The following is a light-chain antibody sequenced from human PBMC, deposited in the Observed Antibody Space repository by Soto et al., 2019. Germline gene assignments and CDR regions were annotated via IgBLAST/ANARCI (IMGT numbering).Light chain of an antibody. J-gene: IGLJ1*01. Sequence: QSALTQPASVSGSPGQSITISCTGTISDVGGYNYVSWYQQHPGKVPKLVIYEVSNRPSGVSNRFSGSKSGNTASLTISGLQSEDEADYYCSSYTSSGTYVFGTGTKLTAL. CDR2: EVS. CDR1: ISDVGGYNY. CDR3: SSYTSSGTYV. V-gene: IGLV2-14*01.